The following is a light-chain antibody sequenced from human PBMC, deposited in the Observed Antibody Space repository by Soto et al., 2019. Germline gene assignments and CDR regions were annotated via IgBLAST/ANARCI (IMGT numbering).Light chain of an antibody. V-gene: IGKV3-15*01. Sequence: EIVMTQSPATLSVSPGERATISCRASQSVSSNLDWYQQKPGKAPRLLIYGASTRATGIPARFSGSGSGTEFTLTISSLQSEDFAVYYCQQYNNRPQTFGQGTKVEIK. CDR3: QQYNNRPQT. CDR1: QSVSSN. CDR2: GAS. J-gene: IGKJ1*01.